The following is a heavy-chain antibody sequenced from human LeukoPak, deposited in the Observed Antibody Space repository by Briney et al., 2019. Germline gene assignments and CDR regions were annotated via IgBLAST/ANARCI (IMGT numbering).Heavy chain of an antibody. D-gene: IGHD2-2*01. CDR2: ISGSSDYI. J-gene: IGHJ4*02. V-gene: IGHV3-21*01. CDR1: GFTFSTYS. Sequence: GGSLRLSCAASGFTFSTYSMNWVRQAPGKGLEWVSAISGSSDYIYYADSVKGRFTISRDNAKNSLFLQMNSLRAEDTAVYYCAKAPTVLVGYCSSASCQADYWGQGTLVTVSS. CDR3: AKAPTVLVGYCSSASCQADY.